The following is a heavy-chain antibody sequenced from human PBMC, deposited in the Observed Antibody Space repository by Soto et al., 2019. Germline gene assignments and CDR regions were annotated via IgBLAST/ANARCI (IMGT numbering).Heavy chain of an antibody. CDR2: INYSGST. J-gene: IGHJ4*02. CDR1: GGSISTGGYY. D-gene: IGHD4-17*01. Sequence: QVQLQESGPVLVKPSQTLSLPCTVSGGSISTGGYYWTWLRQHPGKGLEWIGYINYSGSTYYNPSLARQVTISVDASKNQFSLMLSSVTAADTAVYYCASGLSVTIFDNWGQGTLVTVSS. CDR3: ASGLSVTIFDN. V-gene: IGHV4-31*01.